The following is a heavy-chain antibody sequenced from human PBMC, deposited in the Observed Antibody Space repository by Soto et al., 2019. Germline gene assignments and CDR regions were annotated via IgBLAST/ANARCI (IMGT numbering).Heavy chain of an antibody. CDR1: GGSINSSNW. CDR2: IYRSGTT. Sequence: QVQLLESGPGLVKPSGTLSLTCAVSGGSINSSNWWSWVRQHPNKGLEWIGEIYRSGTTNYNPSLNTLVSTSVEESKNHFSLKLTSVTAGDPAIYYCASYQDNTGPYRPSGAFDIWCQGTMVTVSS. CDR3: ASYQDNTGPYRPSGAFDI. V-gene: IGHV4-4*02. D-gene: IGHD2-8*02. J-gene: IGHJ3*02.